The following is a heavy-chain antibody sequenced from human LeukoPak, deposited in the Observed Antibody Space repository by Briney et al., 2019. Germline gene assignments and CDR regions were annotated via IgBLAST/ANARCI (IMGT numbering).Heavy chain of an antibody. Sequence: GGSLRLSCVDSGLSFNTYAMHWVRQAPGKGLEWVAAISYGGSYTYYRDSVRGRFTISRDNSKNTMYLQMNSLRAEDTAMYYCARALDVWGKGTTVTVSS. CDR3: ARALDV. CDR2: ISYGGSYT. J-gene: IGHJ6*04. V-gene: IGHV3-30*04. CDR1: GLSFNTYA.